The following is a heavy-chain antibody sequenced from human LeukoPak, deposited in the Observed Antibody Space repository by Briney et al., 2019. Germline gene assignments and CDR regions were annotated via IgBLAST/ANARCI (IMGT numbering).Heavy chain of an antibody. V-gene: IGHV1-69*04. CDR2: IIPILGIA. CDR1: GGTFSSYA. Sequence: SVKVSCKASGGTFSSYAISWVRQAPGQGLEWMGRIIPILGIANYAQKFQGRVTITADKSTSTAYMELSSLRSEDTAVYYCASAPYSGSFDAFDIWGQGTMVTVSS. J-gene: IGHJ3*02. CDR3: ASAPYSGSFDAFDI. D-gene: IGHD3-10*01.